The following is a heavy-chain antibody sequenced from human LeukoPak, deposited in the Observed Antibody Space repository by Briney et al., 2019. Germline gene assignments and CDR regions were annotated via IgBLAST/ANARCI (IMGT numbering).Heavy chain of an antibody. CDR1: GFTFSSYG. D-gene: IGHD3-3*01. CDR2: ISYDGSNK. J-gene: IGHJ6*02. Sequence: AGGSLRLSCAASGFTFSSYGMHWVRQAPGKGLEWVAVISYDGSNKYYADSVKGRFTISRDNPKNTLYLQMNSLRAEDTAVYYCAKDQGDYDFWSGYLTNYGMDVWGQGTTVTVSS. V-gene: IGHV3-30*18. CDR3: AKDQGDYDFWSGYLTNYGMDV.